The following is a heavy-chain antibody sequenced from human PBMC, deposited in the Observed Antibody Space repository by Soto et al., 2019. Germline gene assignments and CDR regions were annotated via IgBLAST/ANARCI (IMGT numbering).Heavy chain of an antibody. V-gene: IGHV4-59*08. D-gene: IGHD3-9*01. Sequence: QVQLQESGPGLVKPSETLSLTCTVSGGSISSYYWSWIRQPPGKGLEWIGYIYYSGSTNYNPSLKSRVTISVDTSKNQFSLKLSSVTAADTAVYYCARFRYYDILTGYYNYFDYWGQGTLVTVSS. CDR1: GGSISSYY. J-gene: IGHJ4*02. CDR3: ARFRYYDILTGYYNYFDY. CDR2: IYYSGST.